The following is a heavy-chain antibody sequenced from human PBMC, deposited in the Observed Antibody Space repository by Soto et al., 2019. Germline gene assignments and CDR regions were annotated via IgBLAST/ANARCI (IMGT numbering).Heavy chain of an antibody. V-gene: IGHV4-30-4*01. J-gene: IGHJ4*02. CDR1: SGSISSGDYY. Sequence: SETLSLTCTVSSGSISSGDYYWSWIRQPPGKGLKWIGYIYYSGSTYYNPSLKSRVTISVDTSKNQFSLKLSSVTAADTAVYYCARGRPTQNGSGSYDYWGQGTLVTVSS. CDR2: IYYSGST. CDR3: ARGRPTQNGSGSYDY. D-gene: IGHD3-10*01.